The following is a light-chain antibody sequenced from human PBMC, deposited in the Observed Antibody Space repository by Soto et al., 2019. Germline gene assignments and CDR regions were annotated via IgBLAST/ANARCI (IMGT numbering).Light chain of an antibody. CDR2: DAS. V-gene: IGKV1-5*01. CDR3: QHYNSYWT. J-gene: IGKJ1*01. Sequence: DIQMTQSPSTLSASVGDRVTITCRASQSISSWLAWYQQKPGKAPKVLIYDASRLESGVPSRFSGSGSGTDFTLTLNSLQPDDFAIYYCQHYNSYWTFGQGTKVDIK. CDR1: QSISSW.